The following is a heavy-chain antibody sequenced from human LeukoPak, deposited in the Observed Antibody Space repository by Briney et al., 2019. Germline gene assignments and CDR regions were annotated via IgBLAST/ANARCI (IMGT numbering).Heavy chain of an antibody. V-gene: IGHV1-69*13. CDR2: IIPLFGTA. D-gene: IGHD3-10*01. CDR3: ARGTVRAPLAQYYYMDV. CDR1: GGTFSRDA. Sequence: AAVKVSCKASGGTFSRDAISWVRQAPVQGLEWMGGIIPLFGTAKYAQKFQGRVTITADDSTTTAYMELSSLRSEDTAVYYCARGTVRAPLAQYYYMDVWGKGTTVTISS. J-gene: IGHJ6*03.